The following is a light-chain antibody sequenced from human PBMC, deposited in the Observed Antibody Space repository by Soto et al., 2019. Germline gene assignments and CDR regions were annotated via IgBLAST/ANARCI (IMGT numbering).Light chain of an antibody. V-gene: IGKV1-39*01. CDR2: AAS. Sequence: DIQMTQSPSSLSASVGDRVTITCRASQSISNYLSWYQQKPGKAPKLLIYAASSLQSGVPSRFSGRGSGTDFTLTISSLPPEDFATYYCQQSYSNPITFGQGTRLDIK. J-gene: IGKJ5*01. CDR1: QSISNY. CDR3: QQSYSNPIT.